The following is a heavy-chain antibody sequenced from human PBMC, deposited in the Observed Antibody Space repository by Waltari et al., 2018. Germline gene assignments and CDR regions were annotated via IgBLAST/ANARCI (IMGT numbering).Heavy chain of an antibody. CDR1: GLSFTNYA. J-gene: IGHJ4*02. V-gene: IGHV3-64*01. CDR3: ARGGWESSGWPFDF. Sequence: EVQIVESGGGLVQPGGSLRLSCTASGLSFTNYAIHWVRQAPGNGMEYVSGISNNGGTTYDANSVKGRFTISRANFGNTVFLQMGSLRAEDTAVYYCARGGWESSGWPFDFWGQGTLVTVSS. D-gene: IGHD6-19*01. CDR2: ISNNGGTT.